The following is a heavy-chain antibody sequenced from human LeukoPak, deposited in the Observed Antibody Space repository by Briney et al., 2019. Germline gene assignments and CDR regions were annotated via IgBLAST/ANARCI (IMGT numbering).Heavy chain of an antibody. V-gene: IGHV4-59*08. CDR3: ARRFDFVYDYVYYFDS. J-gene: IGHJ4*02. CDR2: IYSSGST. D-gene: IGHD5/OR15-5a*01. CDR1: GGSVSDFY. Sequence: SETLSLTCSVSGGSVSDFYWSWVRQSPGQGLEYIAYIYSSGSTYYNPSLKSRVTMSVDTSKNQFSLNLSSVTAADTTVYYCARRFDFVYDYVYYFDSWGQGTLVTVSS.